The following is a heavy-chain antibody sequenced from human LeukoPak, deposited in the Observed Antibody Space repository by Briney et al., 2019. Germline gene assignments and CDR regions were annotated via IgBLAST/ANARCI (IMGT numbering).Heavy chain of an antibody. D-gene: IGHD1-7*01. J-gene: IGHJ6*03. CDR3: ARVELAPYYYYMDV. Sequence: PGGSLRLSCAASGFSISSYEMNWVRQAPGKGLEWASHISSSGSTIWYADSVEGRFTISRDNAKNSLYLQMNSLRAEDTAVYYCARVELAPYYYYMDVWGKGTTVTVSS. V-gene: IGHV3-48*03. CDR1: GFSISSYE. CDR2: ISSSGSTI.